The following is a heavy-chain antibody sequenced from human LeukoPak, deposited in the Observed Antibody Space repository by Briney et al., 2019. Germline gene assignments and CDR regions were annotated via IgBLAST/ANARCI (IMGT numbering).Heavy chain of an antibody. CDR2: MNPNRGDT. CDR3: ARDGSRYYGMDV. D-gene: IGHD5-12*01. V-gene: IGHV1-2*02. Sequence: ASVKVSCKASGYTFTGYYIHWMRQAPGQGLEWMGWMNPNRGDTSYAQKFQGRVTMTRDTPINTAYMELSGLTSDDTAVYYCARDGSRYYGMDVWGQGTTVTVSS. CDR1: GYTFTGYY. J-gene: IGHJ6*02.